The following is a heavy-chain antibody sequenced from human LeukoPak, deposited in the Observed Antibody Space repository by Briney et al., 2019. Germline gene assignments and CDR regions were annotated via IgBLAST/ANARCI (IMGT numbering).Heavy chain of an antibody. V-gene: IGHV3-23*01. Sequence: GGSLRLSCAASGFTFSSYAMSWVRQAPGKGLEWVSAISGSGGSTYYGDSVKGRFTISRDNSKSTLYLQMNSLRAEDTAVYYCAKLRAEARPPRDGMDVWGQGTTVTVSS. CDR1: GFTFSSYA. CDR3: AKLRAEARPPRDGMDV. D-gene: IGHD6-6*01. CDR2: ISGSGGST. J-gene: IGHJ6*02.